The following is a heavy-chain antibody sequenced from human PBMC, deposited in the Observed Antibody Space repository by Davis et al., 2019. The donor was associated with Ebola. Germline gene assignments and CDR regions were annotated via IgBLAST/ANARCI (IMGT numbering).Heavy chain of an antibody. CDR2: INPSGGST. V-gene: IGHV1-46*01. CDR1: GYTFTSYY. Sequence: AASVKVSCKASGYTFTSYYMHWVRQAPGQGLEWMGIINPSGGSTNYAQKLQGRVTMTTDTSTSTAYMELSSLRSEDTAVYYCARDYYDSSGHDYWGQGTLVTVSS. D-gene: IGHD3-22*01. CDR3: ARDYYDSSGHDY. J-gene: IGHJ4*02.